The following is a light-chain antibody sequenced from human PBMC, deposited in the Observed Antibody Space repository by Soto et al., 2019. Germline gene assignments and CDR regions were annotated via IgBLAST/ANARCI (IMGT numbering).Light chain of an antibody. Sequence: DIQMTQSPSTLSASVGDRVSITCRASQSISRQLAWYQQKPGKAPNLLIYQASNLETGVPSRFTGSGSGTEFNVTSRSLQPDDVATYYCLQYQSYWTFGQGTKVEVK. CDR3: LQYQSYWT. J-gene: IGKJ1*01. CDR2: QAS. V-gene: IGKV1-5*03. CDR1: QSISRQ.